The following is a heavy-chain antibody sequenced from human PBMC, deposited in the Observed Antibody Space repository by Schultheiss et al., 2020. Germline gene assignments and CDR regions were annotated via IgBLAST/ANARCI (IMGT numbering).Heavy chain of an antibody. Sequence: SETLSLTCTVSGGSISSYYWSWIRQPPGKGLEWIGYIYYSGSTNYNPSLKSRVTISVDTSKNQFSLKLSSVTAADTAMYYCARDRAVDGLYNWFDPWGQGTQVTVS. D-gene: IGHD6-19*01. CDR1: GGSISSYY. CDR2: IYYSGST. J-gene: IGHJ5*02. V-gene: IGHV4-59*12. CDR3: ARDRAVDGLYNWFDP.